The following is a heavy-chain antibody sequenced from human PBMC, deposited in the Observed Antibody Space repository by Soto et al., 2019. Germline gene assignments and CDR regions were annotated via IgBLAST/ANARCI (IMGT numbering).Heavy chain of an antibody. J-gene: IGHJ4*02. Sequence: QVQLVQSGAEVKKPGSSVKVSCKGSGDTFHRHALSWVRQAPGQGLEWMGGIIPMFGTANYAQKFQGRVTITADTSTSTAYMELSSLRFEDTAFYYCAIDSDGGYWGQGTLVTVSS. CDR1: GDTFHRHA. CDR2: IIPMFGTA. CDR3: AIDSDGGY. D-gene: IGHD2-15*01. V-gene: IGHV1-69*06.